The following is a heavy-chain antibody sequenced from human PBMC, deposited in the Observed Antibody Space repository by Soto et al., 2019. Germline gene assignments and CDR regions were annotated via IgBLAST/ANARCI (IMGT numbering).Heavy chain of an antibody. D-gene: IGHD3-10*01. CDR3: ARDGGPLYYGMDF. J-gene: IGHJ6*02. CDR1: GDSIKRDDYY. V-gene: IGHV4-30-4*01. CDR2: ILYSGTT. Sequence: QVQLQESGPGLVKPSQTLSHTCTVSGDSIKRDDYYWSWIRQPPGKGLEWIGYILYSGTTYYNPSLKSRLIISLDTSKNQFSLNLTSVTAADTAVYYCARDGGPLYYGMDFWGQGTTVTVSS.